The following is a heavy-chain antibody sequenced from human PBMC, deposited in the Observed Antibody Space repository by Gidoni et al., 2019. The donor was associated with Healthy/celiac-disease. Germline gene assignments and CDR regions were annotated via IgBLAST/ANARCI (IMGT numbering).Heavy chain of an antibody. CDR3: ARVKRAAGYDILTGPFDY. CDR1: GGTFSSYA. J-gene: IGHJ4*02. Sequence: QVQLVQSGAEVKKPGSSVKVSCKASGGTFSSYAISWVRQAPGQGLEWMGGIIPIFGTANYAQKFQGRVTITADESTSTAYMELSSLRSEDTAVYYCARVKRAAGYDILTGPFDYWGQGTLVTVSS. CDR2: IIPIFGTA. D-gene: IGHD3-9*01. V-gene: IGHV1-69*01.